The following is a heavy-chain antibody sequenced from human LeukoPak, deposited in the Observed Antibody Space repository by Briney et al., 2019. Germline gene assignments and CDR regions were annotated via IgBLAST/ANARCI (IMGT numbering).Heavy chain of an antibody. CDR3: TSNLYCSTSSCYTLDN. J-gene: IGHJ4*02. V-gene: IGHV3-15*01. CDR2: IKSKSERGTT. D-gene: IGHD2-2*02. Sequence: GGSLRLSCAASGFTFSNGWTSWVRQAPGKGLEWVGRIKSKSERGTTDYAAPMKGRFTISRDGSTNTVYLHMNSLKTEDTAVYFCTSNLYCSTSSCYTLDNWGQGTLVAVSP. CDR1: GFTFSNGW.